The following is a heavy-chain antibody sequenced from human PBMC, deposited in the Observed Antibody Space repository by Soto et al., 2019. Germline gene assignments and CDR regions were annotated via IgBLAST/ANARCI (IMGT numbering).Heavy chain of an antibody. D-gene: IGHD3-16*01. CDR3: ARDRSRGGFDY. J-gene: IGHJ4*02. Sequence: QVQLVESGGGVVQPGKSLRLSCAASGFTFSSYAMHWVRQTPGKGLEWVTVISYDGNTKYYADSVKGRFTMSRDNSKNMLYLQMNSLRVEDTAVYYCARDRSRGGFDYWGQGTLVTVSS. CDR2: ISYDGNTK. V-gene: IGHV3-30-3*01. CDR1: GFTFSSYA.